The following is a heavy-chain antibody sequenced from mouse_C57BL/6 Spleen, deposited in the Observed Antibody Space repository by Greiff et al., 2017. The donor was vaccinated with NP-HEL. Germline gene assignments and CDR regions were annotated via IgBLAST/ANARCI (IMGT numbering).Heavy chain of an antibody. CDR1: GYTFTDYY. D-gene: IGHD2-13*01. J-gene: IGHJ4*01. V-gene: IGHV1-26*01. CDR3: ASEVTDY. CDR2: INPNNGGT. Sequence: EVQLQQSGPELVKPGASVKISCKASGYTFTDYYMNWVKQSHGKSLEWIGDINPNNGGTSYNQKFKGKATLTVDKSSSTAYMELRSLTSEDSAVYYCASEVTDYWGQGTSVTVSS.